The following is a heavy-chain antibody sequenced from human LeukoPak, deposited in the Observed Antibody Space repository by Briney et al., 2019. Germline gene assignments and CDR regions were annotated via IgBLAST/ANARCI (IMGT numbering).Heavy chain of an antibody. Sequence: GGSLRLSCAASGFTFSSYAMHWVRQAPGKGLEWVSYISSSGVTIHYADSVKGRFTISRDDSKNTLYLQMNSLKTEDTAVYYCTTEYNFNYYDSSGYYYWGQGTLVTVSS. V-gene: IGHV3-48*01. J-gene: IGHJ4*02. CDR3: TTEYNFNYYDSSGYYY. CDR2: ISSSGVTI. D-gene: IGHD3-22*01. CDR1: GFTFSSYA.